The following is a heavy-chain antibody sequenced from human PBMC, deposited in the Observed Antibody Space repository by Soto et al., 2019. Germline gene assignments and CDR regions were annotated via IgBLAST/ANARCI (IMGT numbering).Heavy chain of an antibody. CDR1: GDTFSSSA. V-gene: IGHV1-69*01. CDR2: LIPMFGTA. Sequence: QVQLVQYGAEVKEPGSSVKVSCKASGDTFSSSAISWLRQAPGQGLEWMGGLIPMFGTANYAQKFQGRGMITADQSTRTGYMELTSLRSEDTAVYYCARGIRDSSGWDFDYWGQGTLVTVSS. D-gene: IGHD6-19*01. CDR3: ARGIRDSSGWDFDY. J-gene: IGHJ4*02.